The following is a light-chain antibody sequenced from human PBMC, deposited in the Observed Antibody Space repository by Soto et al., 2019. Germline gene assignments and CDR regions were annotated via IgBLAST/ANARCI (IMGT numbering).Light chain of an antibody. CDR3: QHDNSYSEA. V-gene: IGKV1-5*03. Sequence: DIQMTQSPSTLSGSVGDSVTITCRASQTISRWLAWYQQKPGKAPKRLIYKASTLKSEVPARFSGSGSGTEFSVTICKLQHDDFATYYGQHDNSYSEAFGQGTKVELK. CDR1: QTISRW. CDR2: KAS. J-gene: IGKJ1*01.